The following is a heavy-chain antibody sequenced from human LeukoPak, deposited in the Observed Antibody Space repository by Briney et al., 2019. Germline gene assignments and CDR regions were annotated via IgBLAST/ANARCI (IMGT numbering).Heavy chain of an antibody. D-gene: IGHD6-19*01. V-gene: IGHV1-2*02. CDR2: INPNSGGT. CDR3: ARANAEYSSGWYGNY. J-gene: IGHJ4*02. Sequence: GASVKVSCKASGYTFTGYYMHWVRQAPGQGLEWMGWINPNSGGTSYAQKFQGRITMTRDTSISTAYMELSRLRSDDTAVYYCARANAEYSSGWYGNYWGQGTLVTVSS. CDR1: GYTFTGYY.